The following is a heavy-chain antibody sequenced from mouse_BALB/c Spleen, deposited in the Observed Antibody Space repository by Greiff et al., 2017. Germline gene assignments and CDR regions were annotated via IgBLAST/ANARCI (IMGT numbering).Heavy chain of an antibody. CDR2: ISSGGGST. J-gene: IGHJ3*01. D-gene: IGHD2-1*01. CDR1: GFAFSSYD. V-gene: IGHV5-12-1*01. CDR3: ARHAGNYAVFAY. Sequence: EVQRVESGGGLVKPGGSLKLSCAASGFAFSSYDMSWVRQTPEKRLEWVAYISSGGGSTYYPDTVTGRFTISRDNAKNTLYLQMSSLKSEDTAMYYCARHAGNYAVFAYWGQGTLVTVSA.